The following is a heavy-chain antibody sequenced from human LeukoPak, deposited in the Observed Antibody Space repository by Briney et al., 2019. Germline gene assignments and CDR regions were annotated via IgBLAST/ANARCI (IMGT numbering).Heavy chain of an antibody. V-gene: IGHV3-30*18. Sequence: PGGSLRLSCAASGFTFSSYAMGWVRQAPGKGLEWVAVISYDGSNKYYADSVKGRFTISRDNSKNTLYLQMNSLRAEDTAVYYCAKASGVVVSAANDYWGQGTLVTVSS. CDR2: ISYDGSNK. J-gene: IGHJ4*02. D-gene: IGHD2-2*01. CDR3: AKASGVVVSAANDY. CDR1: GFTFSSYA.